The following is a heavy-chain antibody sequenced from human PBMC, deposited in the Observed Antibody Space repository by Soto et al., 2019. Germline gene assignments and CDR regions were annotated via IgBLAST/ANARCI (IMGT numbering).Heavy chain of an antibody. CDR2: A. Sequence: AKYPQKFQGRVTITADKSPNTVYMELSSLRSEDTAVDYCARGRSTGWSYNMDVWGQGTTVTVSS. CDR3: ARGRSTGWSYNMDV. D-gene: IGHD6-19*01. J-gene: IGHJ6*02. V-gene: IGHV1-69*04.